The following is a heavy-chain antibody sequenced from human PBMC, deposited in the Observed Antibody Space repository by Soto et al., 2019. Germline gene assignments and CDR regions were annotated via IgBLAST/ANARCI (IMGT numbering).Heavy chain of an antibody. J-gene: IGHJ4*02. CDR3: AHRLGGDYADY. Sequence: QITLKESGPTLVKPTQTLTLTCTFSGFSLSSSGVGVGWIRQPPGKALEWLALIYWDDDKRYSPSLKSRLTITKDISKNQVVLTMTNMDPVDTATYYCAHRLGGDYADYWGQGTLVTVSS. CDR1: GFSLSSSGVG. V-gene: IGHV2-5*02. CDR2: IYWDDDK.